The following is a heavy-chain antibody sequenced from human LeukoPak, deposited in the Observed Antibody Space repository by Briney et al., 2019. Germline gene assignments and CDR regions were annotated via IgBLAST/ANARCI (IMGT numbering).Heavy chain of an antibody. CDR1: GGSFSGYY. CDR3: ARLLYEDYYDSSDYQSQY. Sequence: SETLSLTCAVYGGSFSGYYWSWIRQPPGKGLEWIGEINHSGSTNYNPSLKSRVTISVDTSKNQFSLKLSSVTAADTAVYYCARLLYEDYYDSSDYQSQYWGQGTLVTVSS. D-gene: IGHD3-22*01. CDR2: INHSGST. V-gene: IGHV4-34*01. J-gene: IGHJ4*02.